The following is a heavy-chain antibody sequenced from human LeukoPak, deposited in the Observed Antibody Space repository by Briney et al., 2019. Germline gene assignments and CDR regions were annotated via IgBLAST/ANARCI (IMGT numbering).Heavy chain of an antibody. CDR1: GYTFTGYY. CDR3: ARAKHSRFDRDFDY. V-gene: IGHV1-2*02. J-gene: IGHJ4*02. CDR2: INPNSGGT. D-gene: IGHD5-18*01. Sequence: GASVKVSCKASGYTFTGYYMHWVRQAPGQGLEWMGWINPNSGGTNYAQKFQGRVTMTRDTSISTAYMELSRLRSDDTAVYYCARAKHSRFDRDFDYWGQGTLVTVSS.